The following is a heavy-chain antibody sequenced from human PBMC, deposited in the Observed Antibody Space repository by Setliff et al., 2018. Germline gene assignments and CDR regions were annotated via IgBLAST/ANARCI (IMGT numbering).Heavy chain of an antibody. J-gene: IGHJ4*02. CDR2: IYTSGST. V-gene: IGHV4-4*07. Sequence: PSETLSLTCTVSGGSISSYYWSWIRQPAGKGLEWIGRIYTSGSTNYNPSLKSRVTIFLDASKNQVSLKLSSVIAADTAVYYCATLPYSSGPLHDYWGQGTLVTVSS. CDR3: ATLPYSSGPLHDY. CDR1: GGSISSYY. D-gene: IGHD6-19*01.